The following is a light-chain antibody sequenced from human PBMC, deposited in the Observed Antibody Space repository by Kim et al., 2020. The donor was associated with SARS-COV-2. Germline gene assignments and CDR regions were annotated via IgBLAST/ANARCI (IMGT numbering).Light chain of an antibody. CDR1: QTVYRY. J-gene: IGKJ4*01. Sequence: VSPGERATLSCRASQTVYRYLSWYQQKAGQAPRLLIYDAYNRASGIPARFSGSGSGTDFTLTISSLEPEDFAVYYCQQRSNWPLTFGGGTKVDIK. CDR3: QQRSNWPLT. V-gene: IGKV3-11*01. CDR2: DAY.